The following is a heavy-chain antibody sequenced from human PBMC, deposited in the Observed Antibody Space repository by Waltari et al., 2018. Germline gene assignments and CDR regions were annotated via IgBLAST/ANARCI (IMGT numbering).Heavy chain of an antibody. Sequence: QVNLVESGGGVVQPGGSLRLSCATSGFTFSNFGMHWVRQAPGKGLEWVARIWFDGSDKFYADSGRGRFTISRDNSARTLYLDMDSLRLDDTAMYYCAKDAFGNTYLDFWGQGTLVTVSS. V-gene: IGHV3-30*02. CDR1: GFTFSNFG. CDR3: AKDAFGNTYLDF. J-gene: IGHJ4*02. D-gene: IGHD2-2*02. CDR2: IWFDGSDK.